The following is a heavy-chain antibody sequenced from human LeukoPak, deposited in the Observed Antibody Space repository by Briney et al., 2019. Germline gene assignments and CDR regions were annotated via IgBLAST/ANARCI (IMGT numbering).Heavy chain of an antibody. J-gene: IGHJ4*02. CDR1: GFTFSSYG. Sequence: PGGSLRLSCAASGFTFSSYGMHWVRQAPGKGLQWVTFIRYDGGYTYYADSVKGRFTISRDNSKNTPYLQMNSLRPDDTALYYCAKERDGYSSGYWGQGTLVTVSS. CDR3: AKERDGYSSGY. V-gene: IGHV3-30*02. D-gene: IGHD2-21*02. CDR2: IRYDGGYT.